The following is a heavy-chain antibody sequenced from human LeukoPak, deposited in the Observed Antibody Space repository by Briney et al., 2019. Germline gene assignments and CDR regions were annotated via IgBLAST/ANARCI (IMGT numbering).Heavy chain of an antibody. CDR2: IYHSGST. J-gene: IGHJ4*02. CDR1: GGSISSGGYS. Sequence: PSETLSLTCAVSGGSISSGGYSWSWIRQPPGKGLEWIGCIYHSGSTYYNLSLKSRVTISVDRSKNQFSLKLSSVTAADTAVYYCARVRDGYGDYWGQGTLVTVSS. V-gene: IGHV4-30-2*01. CDR3: ARVRDGYGDY. D-gene: IGHD5-24*01.